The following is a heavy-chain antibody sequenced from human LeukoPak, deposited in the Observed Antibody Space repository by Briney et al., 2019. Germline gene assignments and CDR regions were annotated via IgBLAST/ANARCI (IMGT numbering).Heavy chain of an antibody. Sequence: PGGSLRLSCAASGFTFSSYWMHWVRQAPGKGLVWVSRIDTVGSSTIYADSVKGRFTISRDNAKNTLYLQMNSLRAEDTAVYYCTRGYVGIDYWGLGTLVTVSS. J-gene: IGHJ4*02. V-gene: IGHV3-74*01. CDR2: IDTVGSST. CDR1: GFTFSSYW. CDR3: TRGYVGIDY. D-gene: IGHD2-2*01.